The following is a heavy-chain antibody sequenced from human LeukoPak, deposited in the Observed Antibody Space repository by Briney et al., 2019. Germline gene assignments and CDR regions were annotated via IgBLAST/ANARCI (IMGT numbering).Heavy chain of an antibody. CDR1: GYSISSGYY. V-gene: IGHV4-38-2*02. J-gene: IGHJ3*02. Sequence: PSETLSLTCTVSGYSISSGYYWGWIRQPPGKGLEWIGSIYHSGSTYYNPSLKSRVTISVDTSKNQFSLKLSSVTAADTAVYYCARVLTGPYDAFDIWGQGTMVTVSS. CDR3: ARVLTGPYDAFDI. D-gene: IGHD3-9*01. CDR2: IYHSGST.